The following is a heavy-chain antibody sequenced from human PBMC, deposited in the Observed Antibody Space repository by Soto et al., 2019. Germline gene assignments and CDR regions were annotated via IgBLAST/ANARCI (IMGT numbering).Heavy chain of an antibody. Sequence: SETLSLTCAVSGGSISSYYWSWIRQPPGKGLEWIGYIYNSGRTNYNPSLKSRVTISVDTSKNQFSLKLSSVTAADTAVYYCARRYGYSFDYWGQGTLVTVSS. CDR3: ARRYGYSFDY. J-gene: IGHJ4*02. CDR2: IYNSGRT. V-gene: IGHV4-59*08. D-gene: IGHD1-1*01. CDR1: GGSISSYY.